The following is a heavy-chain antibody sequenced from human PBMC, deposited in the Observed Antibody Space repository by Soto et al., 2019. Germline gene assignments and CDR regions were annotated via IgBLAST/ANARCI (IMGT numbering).Heavy chain of an antibody. CDR3: ARRARPDFYYMAV. V-gene: IGHV3-64*01. D-gene: IGHD6-6*01. CDR1: GFTLSGYA. J-gene: IGHJ6*03. Sequence: EVQLAESGGGLAQPGGSLRLSCAASGFTLSGYAMDWVRQAPGKGLEYVSGISSNGVGTYYANSVQGRFTISRDNSKNTVYRQMGRLRAEDVAVYYCARRARPDFYYMAVWGKGTTVTVSS. CDR2: ISSNGVGT.